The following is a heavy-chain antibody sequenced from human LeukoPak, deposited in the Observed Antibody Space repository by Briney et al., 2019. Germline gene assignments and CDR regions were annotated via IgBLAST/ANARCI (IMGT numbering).Heavy chain of an antibody. D-gene: IGHD2-8*01. V-gene: IGHV3-21*01. CDR3: ATSMRPFDY. CDR1: GFTFSSYS. CDR2: ISSSSSYI. Sequence: TGGSLRLSCAASGFTFSSYSMTWVRQAPGKGLEWVSSISSSSSYIYYADPVKGRFTISRDNAKNSLYLQMNSLRAEDTAVYYCATSMRPFDYWGQGTLVTVSS. J-gene: IGHJ4*02.